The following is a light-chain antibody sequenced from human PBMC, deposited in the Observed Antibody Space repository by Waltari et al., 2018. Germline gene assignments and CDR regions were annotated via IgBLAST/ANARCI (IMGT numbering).Light chain of an antibody. J-gene: IGKJ1*01. Sequence: DLQMTQSPSTLSASIGHTVTISCRASQSIADWLAWYQQKPGQPPKLLIHKASTLQGGVPSRFSGSGSGTEFTLTITSLQPDDSATYYCQQYSRFSTFGQGTKVVIK. V-gene: IGKV1-5*03. CDR1: QSIADW. CDR3: QQYSRFST. CDR2: KAS.